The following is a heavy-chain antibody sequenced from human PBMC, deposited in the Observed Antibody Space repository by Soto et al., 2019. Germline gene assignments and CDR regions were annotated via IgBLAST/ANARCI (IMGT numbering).Heavy chain of an antibody. CDR2: ISYDETAT. Sequence: QVQLVESGGGVVQPGTSLRLSCAASGFTFSGYGVHWVRQATVKGLEWVATISYDETATYYSDSVKGRFTIPRDNSKNTLFQQMNRLRAEDTDMYYCAKGSAWLVICDFDYWGQGTLVSVSS. CDR1: GFTFSGYG. D-gene: IGHD6-19*01. J-gene: IGHJ4*02. CDR3: AKGSAWLVICDFDY. V-gene: IGHV3-30*18.